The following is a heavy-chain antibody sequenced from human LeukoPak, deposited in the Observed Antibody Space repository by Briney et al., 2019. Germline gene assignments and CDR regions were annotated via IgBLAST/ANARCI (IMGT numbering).Heavy chain of an antibody. D-gene: IGHD6-6*01. CDR3: AREGSLSSSDAFDI. Sequence: GGSLRLSCAASGFIFRNYEMHWVRLALGKGLEWVSAIGIAGNTFYAGSVKGRFTISRENAKNSFHLQMNSLGAGDTAVYYCAREGSLSSSDAFDIWGQGTMVTVSS. J-gene: IGHJ3*02. V-gene: IGHV3-13*01. CDR1: GFIFRNYE. CDR2: IGIAGNT.